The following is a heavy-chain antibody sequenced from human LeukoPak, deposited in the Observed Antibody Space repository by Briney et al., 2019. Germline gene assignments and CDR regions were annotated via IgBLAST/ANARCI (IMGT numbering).Heavy chain of an antibody. D-gene: IGHD4-17*01. J-gene: IGHJ6*04. V-gene: IGHV4-61*01. CDR2: IYYSGST. CDR3: ARALYGDLPHINYHYYGMDV. Sequence: SETLSLTCTVSGGSVSSGSYDWSWIRQPPGKGLEWIGYIYYSGSTHYNPSLKSRVTISVDTSKNQFTLKPSSVTAADTAVYYCARALYGDLPHINYHYYGMDVWGKGTTVTVSS. CDR1: GGSVSSGSYD.